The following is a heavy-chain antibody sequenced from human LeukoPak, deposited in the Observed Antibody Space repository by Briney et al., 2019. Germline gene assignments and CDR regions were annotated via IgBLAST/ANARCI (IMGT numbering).Heavy chain of an antibody. D-gene: IGHD6-19*01. J-gene: IGHJ3*02. V-gene: IGHV3-48*01. CDR3: ARDGVVVAGTRRAFDI. Sequence: GGSLRLSCAGSRFTFSSYSMNWVRQAPGKGLEWVSYADSVKGRFTISRDNAKNSLYLRMNSLRGEDTAVYYCARDGVVVAGTRRAFDIWGQGTMATVSS. CDR1: RFTFSSYS.